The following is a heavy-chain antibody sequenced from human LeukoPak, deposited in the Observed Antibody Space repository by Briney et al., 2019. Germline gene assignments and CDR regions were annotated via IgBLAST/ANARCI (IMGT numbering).Heavy chain of an antibody. CDR3: ARSDGRFHYYIDV. J-gene: IGHJ6*03. Sequence: ASVKVSCKASGYTFTGYYMHWVRQAPGQGLEWMGWINPNTGGTNYAQKFQVRVTMTRDTSISTAYMELSRLRSDDTAVYYCARSDGRFHYYIDVWGKGTTVTVSS. V-gene: IGHV1-2*02. CDR1: GYTFTGYY. CDR2: INPNTGGT.